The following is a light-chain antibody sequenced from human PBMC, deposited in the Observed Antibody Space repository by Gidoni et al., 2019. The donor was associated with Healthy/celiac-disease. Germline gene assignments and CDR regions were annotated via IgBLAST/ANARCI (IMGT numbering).Light chain of an antibody. CDR1: QSVSSN. CDR2: GAS. CDR3: QQYNNWPRT. Sequence: DILMTPSPSTLSASPGERATLSCRASQSVSSNLSWYQQKPGQAPRLLIYGASTRATGIPARFSGSGSGTEFTLTISSLQSEDFAVYYCQQYNNWPRTFGQGTKVEIK. J-gene: IGKJ1*01. V-gene: IGKV3-15*01.